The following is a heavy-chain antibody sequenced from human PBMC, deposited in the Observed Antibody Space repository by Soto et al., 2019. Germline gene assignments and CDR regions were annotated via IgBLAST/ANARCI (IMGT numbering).Heavy chain of an antibody. J-gene: IGHJ4*02. Sequence: PGGSLRLSCTASGFTFSHAWMSWVRQAPGKGLEWVGRIKTKMDDGTTTYAAFVKDRFTISRDDSKSTTYLQMNSLKTEDTAVYYCAAGTGRSDFDYWGQGTLVTVSS. D-gene: IGHD3-9*01. CDR1: GFTFSHAW. CDR3: AAGTGRSDFDY. CDR2: IKTKMDDGTT. V-gene: IGHV3-15*06.